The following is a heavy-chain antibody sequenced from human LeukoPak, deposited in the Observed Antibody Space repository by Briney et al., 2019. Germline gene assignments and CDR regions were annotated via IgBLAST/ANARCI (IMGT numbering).Heavy chain of an antibody. J-gene: IGHJ4*02. Sequence: GASVKVSCKASGYTFTGYYMHWVRQAPGQGLEWMGWINPNSGGTNYAQKFQGRVTMTRDTSISTAYMELRSLRSDDTAVYYCARGAMVTRYSYYFDYWGQGTLVTVSS. CDR2: INPNSGGT. D-gene: IGHD5-18*01. V-gene: IGHV1-2*02. CDR3: ARGAMVTRYSYYFDY. CDR1: GYTFTGYY.